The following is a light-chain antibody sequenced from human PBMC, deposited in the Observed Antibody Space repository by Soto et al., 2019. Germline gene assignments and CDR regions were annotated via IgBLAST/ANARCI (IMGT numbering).Light chain of an antibody. CDR1: QSVSSK. J-gene: IGKJ5*01. CDR3: QQYGSSPIT. CDR2: AAS. Sequence: EIVLTQSHGTLALSPGERATLYCRASQSVSSKVAWYQQKTGQAPKILISAASSRDTAIPDRFSGSGSGTDFTLTLTRLEPEDFTLYYCQQYGSSPITFGQGTRLEIK. V-gene: IGKV3-20*01.